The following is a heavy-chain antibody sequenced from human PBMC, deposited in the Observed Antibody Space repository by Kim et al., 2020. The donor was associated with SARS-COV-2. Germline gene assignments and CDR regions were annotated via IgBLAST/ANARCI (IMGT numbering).Heavy chain of an antibody. Sequence: GGSLRLSCAASGFTFSSYGMHWVRQAPGKGLEWVAVISYDGSNKYYADSVKGRFTISRDNSKNTLYLQMNSLRAEDTAVYYCAKVYCSGGSCLVGNGGMDVWGQGTTVTVSS. CDR2: ISYDGSNK. V-gene: IGHV3-30*18. CDR1: GFTFSSYG. CDR3: AKVYCSGGSCLVGNGGMDV. D-gene: IGHD2-15*01. J-gene: IGHJ6*02.